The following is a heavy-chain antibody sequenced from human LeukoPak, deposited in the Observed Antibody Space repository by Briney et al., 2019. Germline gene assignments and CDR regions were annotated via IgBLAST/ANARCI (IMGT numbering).Heavy chain of an antibody. V-gene: IGHV3-9*01. CDR3: AKANTYSSGWYAY. J-gene: IGHJ4*02. D-gene: IGHD6-19*01. CDR2: ISWNSGSI. Sequence: GGSLRLSCAASGFTFDDYAMHWVRQAPGKGLEWVSGISWNSGSIGYADSVKGRFTISRDNAKNSLYLQMNSLRAEDTALYYCAKANTYSSGWYAYGGQGTLVTASS. CDR1: GFTFDDYA.